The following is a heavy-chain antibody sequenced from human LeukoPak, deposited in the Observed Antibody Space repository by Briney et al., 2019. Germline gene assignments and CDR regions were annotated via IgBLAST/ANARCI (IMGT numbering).Heavy chain of an antibody. CDR3: ARGYYYDSSGSAPWGY. J-gene: IGHJ4*02. Sequence: GASVKVSCKASGYTFTSYGISWVRQAPGQGLEWMGWISAYNGNTNYAQKLQGRVTMTTDTSTSTAYMEQRSLRSDDTAVYYCARGYYYDSSGSAPWGYWGQGTLVIVSS. D-gene: IGHD3-22*01. CDR1: GYTFTSYG. CDR2: ISAYNGNT. V-gene: IGHV1-18*01.